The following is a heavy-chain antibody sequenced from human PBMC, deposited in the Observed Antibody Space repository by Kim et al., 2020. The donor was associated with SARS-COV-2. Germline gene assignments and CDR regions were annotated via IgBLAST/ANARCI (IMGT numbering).Heavy chain of an antibody. V-gene: IGHV4-38-2*02. Sequence: SETLSLTCSVSGFSVSSGYYWAWFRQSPGRGLEWIGSIYYSGTAYYNPSLKSRVALSVDTSKNHFSMHIRPVTAADTAVYFCSTIPSGNPVNSFDYLGQG. CDR2: IYYSGTA. CDR1: GFSVSSGYY. CDR3: STIPSGNPVNSFDY. J-gene: IGHJ4*02. D-gene: IGHD2-15*01.